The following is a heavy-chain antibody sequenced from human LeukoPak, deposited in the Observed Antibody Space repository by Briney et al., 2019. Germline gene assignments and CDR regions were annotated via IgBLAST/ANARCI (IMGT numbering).Heavy chain of an antibody. CDR2: FDPEDGET. D-gene: IGHD2-2*01. V-gene: IGHV1-24*01. CDR1: GYTLTELS. CDR3: ATSIVVVPAAIPPRFAFDI. Sequence: VASVKVSCKVSGYTLTELSMHWVRQAPGKGLEWMGGFDPEDGETIYAQKFQGRVTMTEDTSTDTAYMELSSLRSEDTAVYYCATSIVVVPAAIPPRFAFDIWSQGTMVTVSS. J-gene: IGHJ3*02.